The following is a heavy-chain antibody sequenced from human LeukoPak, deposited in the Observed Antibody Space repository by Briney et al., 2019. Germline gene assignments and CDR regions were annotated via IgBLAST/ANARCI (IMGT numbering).Heavy chain of an antibody. CDR1: GFTFSSYA. Sequence: GGSLRLSCAASGFTFSSYAMSWVRQAPGKGLEWVSAISGSGGSTYYADSVKGRFTISRDNAKNSLYLQMNSLRAEDTAVYYCARDGRLGAVNRDYWGQGTLVTVSS. J-gene: IGHJ4*02. V-gene: IGHV3-23*01. CDR3: ARDGRLGAVNRDY. CDR2: ISGSGGST. D-gene: IGHD1-1*01.